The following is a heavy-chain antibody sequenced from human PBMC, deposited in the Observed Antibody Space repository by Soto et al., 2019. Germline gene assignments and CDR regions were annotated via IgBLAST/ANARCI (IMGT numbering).Heavy chain of an antibody. CDR1: GYSINSGYY. J-gene: IGHJ4*02. CDR2: IYHSGST. CDR3: ARDAGNGYDPY. Sequence: WATLSLTCAVSGYSINSGYYWGWIRQPPGKGLEWIGNIYHSGSTYYNPSLKSRVTISVDTSKNQFSLKLRSVTAADTAVYYCARDAGNGYDPYWGQGTLVTVSS. V-gene: IGHV4-38-2*02. D-gene: IGHD5-12*01.